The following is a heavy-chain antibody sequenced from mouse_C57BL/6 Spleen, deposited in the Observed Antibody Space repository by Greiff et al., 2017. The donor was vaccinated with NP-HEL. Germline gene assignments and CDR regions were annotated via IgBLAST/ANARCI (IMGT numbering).Heavy chain of an antibody. Sequence: EVQLVESEGGLVQPGSSMKLSCTASGFTFSDYYMAWVRQVPEKGLEWVANINYDGSSTYYLDSLKSRFIISRDNAKNILYLQMSSLKSEDTATDYCAREGDWYFDVWGTGTTVTVSS. CDR2: INYDGSST. CDR1: GFTFSDYY. J-gene: IGHJ1*03. V-gene: IGHV5-16*01. CDR3: AREGDWYFDV.